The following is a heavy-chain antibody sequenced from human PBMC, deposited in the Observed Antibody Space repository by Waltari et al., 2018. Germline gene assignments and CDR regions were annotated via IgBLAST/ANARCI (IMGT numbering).Heavy chain of an antibody. CDR3: VRGVGYCSSTSCYNLDWFDP. CDR1: GGTFSSYA. V-gene: IGHV1-69*12. Sequence: QVQLVQSGAEVKKPGSSVKVSCKASGGTFSSYAISWVRQAPGQGLEWMGGIIPIFGTANYAQKFQGRVTITADESTSTAYMELSSLRSEDTAVYYCVRGVGYCSSTSCYNLDWFDPWGQGTLVTVSS. CDR2: IIPIFGTA. D-gene: IGHD2-2*02. J-gene: IGHJ5*02.